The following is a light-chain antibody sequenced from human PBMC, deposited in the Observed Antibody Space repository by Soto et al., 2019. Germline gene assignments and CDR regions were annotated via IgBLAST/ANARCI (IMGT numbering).Light chain of an antibody. CDR1: QSIASSY. CDR3: QQYNNWPLT. V-gene: IGKV3-20*01. Sequence: ELVLTQSPGTLSLSPGERATLSCRASQSIASSYLAWYQQRPGQAPRLLVSGTSTRATGIPDRFGGSGSGTDFSLTISRLEPEDVAVYYCQQYNNWPLTFGGGTKVEIK. CDR2: GTS. J-gene: IGKJ4*01.